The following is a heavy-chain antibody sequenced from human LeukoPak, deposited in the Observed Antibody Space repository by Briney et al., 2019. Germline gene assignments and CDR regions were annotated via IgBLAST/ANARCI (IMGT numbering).Heavy chain of an antibody. D-gene: IGHD4-11*01. CDR2: IKSDGTEK. CDR1: GFTFSGYW. V-gene: IGHV3-7*04. J-gene: IGHJ3*02. CDR3: ARNSRYSLDI. Sequence: GGSLRLSCAASGFTFSGYWMSWVRQAPGKGLEWVALIKSDGTEKYYVDSVKGRFTISRDNAKNSLYLPRNRLRADHTAVYYCARNSRYSLDIWAQETVVTVSS.